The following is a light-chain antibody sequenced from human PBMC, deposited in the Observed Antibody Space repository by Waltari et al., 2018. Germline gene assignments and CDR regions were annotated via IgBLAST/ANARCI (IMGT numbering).Light chain of an antibody. J-gene: IGLJ3*02. CDR2: EVS. V-gene: IGLV2-14*01. Sequence: QSALTQPASVSGSLGQSLTISCLGTNNDIGNYNYVSWYQQFPGGAPRLIIYEVSNRPSRISGRFSGSKSGMTASLTISGLQADDEATYYCCAHTNIGTWVFGGGTTLTVL. CDR1: NNDIGNYNY. CDR3: CAHTNIGTWV.